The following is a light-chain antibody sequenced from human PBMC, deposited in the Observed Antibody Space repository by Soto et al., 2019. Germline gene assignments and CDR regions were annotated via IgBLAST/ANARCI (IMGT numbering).Light chain of an antibody. CDR1: QTMSTW. Sequence: DIQMTQSPSTLSASVVDRVTITCRASQTMSTWLAWYQHKPGKAPNLLIYDASTLMSGAPSRFSGSGSGTEFTLTISSLQPGDFATYYCQQSETYPLTFGQGTRLEIK. J-gene: IGKJ5*01. CDR3: QQSETYPLT. V-gene: IGKV1-5*01. CDR2: DAS.